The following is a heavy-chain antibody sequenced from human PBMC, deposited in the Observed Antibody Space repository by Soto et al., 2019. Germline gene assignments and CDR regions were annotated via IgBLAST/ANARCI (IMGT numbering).Heavy chain of an antibody. CDR3: ARLWSERDPNFDH. CDR1: GFTFSSYA. V-gene: IGHV3-23*01. D-gene: IGHD1-26*01. J-gene: IGHJ4*02. Sequence: EVQLLESGGGLVQPGGSLRLSCAASGFTFSSYAMSWVRQAPGKGLEWVSAISGSGGSTYYADSVKGRFTISRDNSKNTLYLQMNSLKIEDTAVYYCARLWSERDPNFDHWGQGTLVSVSS. CDR2: ISGSGGST.